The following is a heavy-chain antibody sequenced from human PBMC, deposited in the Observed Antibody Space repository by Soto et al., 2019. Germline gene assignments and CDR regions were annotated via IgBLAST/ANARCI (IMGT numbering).Heavy chain of an antibody. CDR3: ARDYDYALDY. CDR2: IYPGDSET. J-gene: IGHJ4*02. V-gene: IGHV5-51*01. Sequence: SLKISCKGSVYSFSSYWIGWVRQMPGKGLEWMGFIYPGDSETRYSPSFQGQVTISVDKSISTAYLQWSSLKASDTAIYYCARDYDYALDYWGQGTLVTVSS. D-gene: IGHD3-16*01. CDR1: VYSFSSYW.